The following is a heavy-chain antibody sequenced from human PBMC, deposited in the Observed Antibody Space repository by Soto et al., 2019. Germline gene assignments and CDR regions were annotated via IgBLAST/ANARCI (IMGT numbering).Heavy chain of an antibody. CDR3: ARELIVVVPLTIGHYYYYGMDV. J-gene: IGHJ6*02. V-gene: IGHV1-3*01. D-gene: IGHD2-2*01. CDR1: GYTFTSYA. CDR2: INAGNGNT. Sequence: ASVKVSCKASGYTFTSYAMHWVRQAPGQRLEWMGWINAGNGNTKYSQKFQGRVTITRDTSASTAYMELSSLRSEDTAVYYCARELIVVVPLTIGHYYYYGMDVWGQGTTVTAP.